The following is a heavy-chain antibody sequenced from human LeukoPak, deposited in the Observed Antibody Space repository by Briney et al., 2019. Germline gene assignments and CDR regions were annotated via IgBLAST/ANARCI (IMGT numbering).Heavy chain of an antibody. D-gene: IGHD2-2*01. J-gene: IGHJ4*02. V-gene: IGHV4-59*01. CDR1: GGSIRSNY. CDR3: ARGGGCTSTSCDLDH. CDR2: IHNSGNT. Sequence: SETLSLTCTVSGGSIRSNYWNWIRQFPGKGLEWIGYIHNSGNTNQDPSLNSRVTISVDTSKNQFSLKLSSVTAADTAVYYCARGGGCTSTSCDLDHWGQGILVTVSS.